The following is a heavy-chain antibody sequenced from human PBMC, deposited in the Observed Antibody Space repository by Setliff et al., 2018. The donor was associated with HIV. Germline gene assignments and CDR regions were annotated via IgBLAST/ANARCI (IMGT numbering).Heavy chain of an antibody. CDR1: GYTFATYG. V-gene: IGHV1-18*01. CDR3: AREYGAVRKYIDY. J-gene: IGHJ4*02. D-gene: IGHD3-10*01. Sequence: ALVKVSCKASGYTFATYGISWLRQAPGQGLEWMGWISAFNGPTNYAQKFQGRVTITPDTSTSTAYMELRSLRSDDTAVYYCAREYGAVRKYIDYWGQGTLVTVSS. CDR2: ISAFNGPT.